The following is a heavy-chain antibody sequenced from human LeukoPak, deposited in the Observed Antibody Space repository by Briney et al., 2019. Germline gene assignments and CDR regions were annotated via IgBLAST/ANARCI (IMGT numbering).Heavy chain of an antibody. CDR1: GYTFSSYD. J-gene: IGHJ6*03. D-gene: IGHD3-16*01. V-gene: IGHV1-8*01. Sequence: ASVKVSCKASGYTFSSYDINWVRQATGQGLDWMGWMNPNSGNTGNEQKFQGRDTITRNTSITTDYMELSSLRSEDTAVYYCARGLGGSYGYYYYYYMDVWGKGTTVTVSS. CDR3: ARGLGGSYGYYYYYYMDV. CDR2: MNPNSGNT.